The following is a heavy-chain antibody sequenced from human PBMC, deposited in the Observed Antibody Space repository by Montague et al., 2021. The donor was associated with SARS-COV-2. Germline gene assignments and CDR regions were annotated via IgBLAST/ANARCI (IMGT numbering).Heavy chain of an antibody. Sequence: SLRLSCAASGFTFSNAWMSWVRQAPGKGLEWVGRIKSKTDGGTTYYASPGRGRFTISRDDSKNTLYLQMNSLKTEDTAVYYCTTDMEGYFDWLSRGYWGQGTLVTVSS. CDR2: IKSKTDGGTT. CDR3: TTDMEGYFDWLSRGY. CDR1: GFTFSNAW. D-gene: IGHD3-9*01. V-gene: IGHV3-15*01. J-gene: IGHJ4*02.